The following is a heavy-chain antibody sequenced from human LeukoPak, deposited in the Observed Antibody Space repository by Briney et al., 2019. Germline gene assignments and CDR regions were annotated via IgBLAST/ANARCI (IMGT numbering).Heavy chain of an antibody. V-gene: IGHV1-18*01. D-gene: IGHD3-22*01. CDR2: ISAYNGNT. J-gene: IGHJ4*02. Sequence: GASVKVSCKASGYTFTSYVISWVRQAPGQGLEWMGWISAYNGNTNYAQKLQGRVTMTTDTSTSTAYMELRSLRSDDTAVYYCARDLPTRDYYDSSGYYRYWGQGTLVTVSS. CDR3: ARDLPTRDYYDSSGYYRY. CDR1: GYTFTSYV.